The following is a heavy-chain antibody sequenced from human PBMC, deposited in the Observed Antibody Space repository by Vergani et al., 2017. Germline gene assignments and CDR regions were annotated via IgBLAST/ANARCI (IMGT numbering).Heavy chain of an antibody. V-gene: IGHV4-39*01. J-gene: IGHJ4*02. Sequence: QVQLQESGPGLMKPSETLSLTCSVSGGSITSYYWGWIRQPPGKGLGWIGSIYYSGSTYYNPSLKSRVTISVDTSKNQFSLKLSSVTAADTAVYYCARVTGYYDSSGYYYQHFDYWGQGTLVTVSS. CDR1: GGSITSYY. CDR2: IYYSGST. CDR3: ARVTGYYDSSGYYYQHFDY. D-gene: IGHD3-22*01.